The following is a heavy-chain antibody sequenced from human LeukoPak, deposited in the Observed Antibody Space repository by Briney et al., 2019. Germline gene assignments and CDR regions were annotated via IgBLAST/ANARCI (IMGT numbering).Heavy chain of an antibody. D-gene: IGHD3-10*01. Sequence: PGGSLRLSCAASGFTFSDYYMSWVRQAPGKGLEWVSSISSSSSYIYYADSVKGRFTISRDNAKNSLYLQMNSLRAEDTAVYYCARASPPGGSGSYFSYQAYYFDYWGQGTLVTVSS. CDR1: GFTFSDYY. J-gene: IGHJ4*02. V-gene: IGHV3-21*01. CDR3: ARASPPGGSGSYFSYQAYYFDY. CDR2: ISSSSSYI.